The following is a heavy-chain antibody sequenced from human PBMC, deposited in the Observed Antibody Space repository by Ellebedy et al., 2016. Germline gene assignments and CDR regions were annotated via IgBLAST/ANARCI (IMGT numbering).Heavy chain of an antibody. V-gene: IGHV3-11*06. CDR2: ISSSSSYT. CDR3: ARPSEGSSTSFDY. D-gene: IGHD2-2*01. CDR1: GFTFSDYY. Sequence: GGSLRLXXAASGFTFSDYYMSWIRQAPGKGLEWVSYISSSSSYTNYADSVKGRFTISRDNAKNSLYLQMNSLRDEDTAVYYCARPSEGSSTSFDYWGQGTLVTVSS. J-gene: IGHJ4*02.